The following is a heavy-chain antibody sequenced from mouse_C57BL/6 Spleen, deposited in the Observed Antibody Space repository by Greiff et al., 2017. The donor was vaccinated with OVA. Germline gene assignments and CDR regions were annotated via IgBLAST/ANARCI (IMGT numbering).Heavy chain of an antibody. J-gene: IGHJ2*01. CDR3: ARSLRGSYFDY. Sequence: QVQLQQPGAELVRPGSSVKLSCKASGYTFTSYWMVWVKQRPGQGLEWIGNIYPSDSETHYNQKFKDKATLTVDKSSSTAYMQLSSLTSEDSAVYYCARSLRGSYFDYGGQGTTLTVSS. V-gene: IGHV1-61*01. CDR1: GYTFTSYW. CDR2: IYPSDSET. D-gene: IGHD1-1*01.